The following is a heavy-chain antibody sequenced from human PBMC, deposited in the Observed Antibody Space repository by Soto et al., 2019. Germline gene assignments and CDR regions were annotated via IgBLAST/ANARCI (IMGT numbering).Heavy chain of an antibody. V-gene: IGHV3-23*01. CDR3: AKAGIFGQIGS. CDR2: ISGGGGST. J-gene: IGHJ4*02. D-gene: IGHD3-3*01. CDR1: GFTFTSYG. Sequence: GGSLRLSCAASGFTFTSYGMNWVRQAPGKGLEWVSAISGGGGSTYYADSVKGRFTISRDNSKSTLFLQMNSLRAEDTAVYYCAKAGIFGQIGSWGQGTLVTVSS.